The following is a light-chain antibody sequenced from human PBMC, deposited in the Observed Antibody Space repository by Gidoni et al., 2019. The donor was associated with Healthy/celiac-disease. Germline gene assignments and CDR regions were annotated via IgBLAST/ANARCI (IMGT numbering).Light chain of an antibody. CDR1: QSVSSSY. CDR3: QQYGSSPPWT. V-gene: IGKV3-20*01. J-gene: IGKJ1*01. Sequence: EIVLTQPPRTLSLSPGERATLSCRASQSVSSSYLAWYQQKPGQAPRLLIYGASSRATGIPDRFSGSGSGTDFTLTISRLEPEDFAVYYCQQYGSSPPWTFGQGTKVEIK. CDR2: GAS.